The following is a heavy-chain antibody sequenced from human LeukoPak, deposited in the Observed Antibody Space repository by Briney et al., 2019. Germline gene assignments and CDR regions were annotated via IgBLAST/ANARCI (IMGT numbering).Heavy chain of an antibody. CDR2: IHYSGST. J-gene: IGHJ4*02. Sequence: SETLSLTCTVSGGTISSYYWNWIRQPPGKGLEWIGYIHYSGSTKYTPSLKCRVTISVDTSKNQFSLKLSSVTAADTAVYYCARWYSSGWAFDYWGQRTLVTVSS. CDR3: ARWYSSGWAFDY. CDR1: GGTISSYY. V-gene: IGHV4-59*08. D-gene: IGHD6-19*01.